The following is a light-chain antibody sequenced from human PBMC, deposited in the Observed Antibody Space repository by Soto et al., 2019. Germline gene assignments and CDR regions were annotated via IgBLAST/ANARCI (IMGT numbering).Light chain of an antibody. CDR2: EVS. J-gene: IGLJ1*01. CDR1: SSDVGGYNY. Sequence: QSALTQPASVSGSPGQSITISCTGTSSDVGGYNYVSWYQQHPGKAPKLMIYEVSNRPSGVSNRFSGSKSGNTASLTISGLHAEDEADYYCGLYTGSCNHHVFGTGTQVTVL. CDR3: GLYTGSCNHHV. V-gene: IGLV2-14*01.